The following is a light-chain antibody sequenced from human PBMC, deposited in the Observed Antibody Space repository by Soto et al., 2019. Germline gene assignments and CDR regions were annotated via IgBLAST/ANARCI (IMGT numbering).Light chain of an antibody. Sequence: DVQMTQSPSAMSASVGDRVTIACRASQDISRFVAWFQHKPGRAPERLIYETSNLQPGVPSRFSGSGSGTEFTLAIRGLQPEDFATYYCLQHNTYPYTFGQGNKLEIK. V-gene: IGKV1-17*03. J-gene: IGKJ2*01. CDR3: LQHNTYPYT. CDR2: ETS. CDR1: QDISRF.